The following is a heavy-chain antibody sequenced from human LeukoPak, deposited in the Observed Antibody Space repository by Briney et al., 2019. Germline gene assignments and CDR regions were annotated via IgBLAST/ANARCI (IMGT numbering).Heavy chain of an antibody. CDR3: AKDLARGYSGYDRGAFDY. CDR1: GFTFSNSL. D-gene: IGHD5-12*01. CDR2: IDTDGSTT. J-gene: IGHJ4*02. Sequence: GGSLRLSCAASGFTFSNSLMHWVRQVPGKRLVWVARIDTDGSTTHYADSVKGRFTISRDNSKNTLYLQMNSLRAEDTAVYYCAKDLARGYSGYDRGAFDYWGQGTLVTVSS. V-gene: IGHV3-74*01.